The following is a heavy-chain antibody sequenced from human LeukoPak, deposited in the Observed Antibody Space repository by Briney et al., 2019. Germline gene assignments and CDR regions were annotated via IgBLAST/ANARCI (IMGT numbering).Heavy chain of an antibody. J-gene: IGHJ5*02. D-gene: IGHD1-26*01. CDR2: IYNGVNT. CDR1: GASVSSASY. Sequence: SETLSLTCTVSGASVSSASYWSWIRPPPGKGVEWIAHIYNGVNTNYNPSLKSRVTISVDTSKNQFSLRLNSVTAADTAVYYCARSRAFNSGAFDPWGQGSLVTVSS. V-gene: IGHV4-61*01. CDR3: ARSRAFNSGAFDP.